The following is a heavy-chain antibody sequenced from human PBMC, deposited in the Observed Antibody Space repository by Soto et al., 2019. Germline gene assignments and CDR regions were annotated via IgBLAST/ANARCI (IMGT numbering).Heavy chain of an antibody. CDR1: GYRFTRYW. V-gene: IGHV5-51*01. J-gene: IGHJ6*02. CDR3: ARQGPDYYNYGMDV. Sequence: GESLTTSCKGPGYRFTRYWIVWVLQMPGKGLGWMGIIYPGDSDTRYSPSFQGQVTISADKCISTAYLQWSSLKASDTAMYYCARQGPDYYNYGMDVWGQGTTVTVSS. CDR2: IYPGDSDT.